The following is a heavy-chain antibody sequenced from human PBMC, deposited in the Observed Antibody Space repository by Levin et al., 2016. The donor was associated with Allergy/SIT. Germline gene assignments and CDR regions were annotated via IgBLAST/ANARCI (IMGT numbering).Heavy chain of an antibody. D-gene: IGHD3-22*01. J-gene: IGHJ6*03. CDR3: ARGDSPHVHYYYYYMDV. V-gene: IGHV1-69*13. Sequence: SVKVSCKASGGTFSSYAISWVRQAPGQGLEWMGGIIPIFGTANYAQKFQGRVTITADESTSTAYMELSSLRSEDTAVYYCARGDSPHVHYYYYYMDVWGKGPRSPSP. CDR2: IIPIFGTA. CDR1: GGTFSSYA.